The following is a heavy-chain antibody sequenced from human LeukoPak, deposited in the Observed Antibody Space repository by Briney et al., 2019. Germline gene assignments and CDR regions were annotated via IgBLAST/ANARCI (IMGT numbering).Heavy chain of an antibody. CDR3: AKDDTWIQLWFES. CDR2: ISGSGGNT. J-gene: IGHJ5*01. V-gene: IGHV3-23*01. CDR1: GFTFNSYV. Sequence: GGSLRLSCAAPGFTFNSYVMTWVRQAPEEGLEWVSAISGSGGNTYYADSVKGRFTISRDNSKNTLSLQMYSLRAEDTAVYFCAKDDTWIQLWFESWGQGTLVTVSS. D-gene: IGHD5-18*01.